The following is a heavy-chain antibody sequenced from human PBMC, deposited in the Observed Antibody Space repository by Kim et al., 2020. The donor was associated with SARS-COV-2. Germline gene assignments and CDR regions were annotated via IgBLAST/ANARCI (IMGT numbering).Heavy chain of an antibody. V-gene: IGHV3-23*01. CDR2: IGYSGNSI. CDR3: TKGSWDVPHVFEV. D-gene: IGHD1-26*01. CDR1: GFTFSSHT. J-gene: IGHJ3*01. Sequence: GGSLRLSCVASGFTFSSHTMSWVRQAPGKGLEWVSAIGYSGNSIYYSDSVKGRLTISRDNSKNTLFLQLSSLRPEDTALYFCTKGSWDVPHVFEVWGQGTMVTVSS.